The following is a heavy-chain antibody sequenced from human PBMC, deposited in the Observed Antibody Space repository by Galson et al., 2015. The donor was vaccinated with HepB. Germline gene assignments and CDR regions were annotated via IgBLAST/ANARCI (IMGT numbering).Heavy chain of an antibody. CDR1: GYTFTRYH. V-gene: IGHV7-4-1*02. D-gene: IGHD2-15*01. Sequence: SVKVSCKASGYTFTRYHVHWVRQTPGQGLAWVGWINTNTGEPTYAQAFPGRVVFSLDTSVTTAHLQISTLKPENTAVYCVARVTSIHTFCRIRYSFYYYGMDVWGQGTTVTVPS. J-gene: IGHJ6*02. CDR2: INTNTGEP. CDR3: ARVTSIHTFCRIRYSFYYYGMDV.